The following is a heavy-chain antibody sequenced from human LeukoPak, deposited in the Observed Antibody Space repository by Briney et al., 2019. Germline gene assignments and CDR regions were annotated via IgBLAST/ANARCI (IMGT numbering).Heavy chain of an antibody. CDR2: MNPNSGNT. V-gene: IGHV1-8*03. J-gene: IGHJ4*02. Sequence: ASVKVSCKASGYTFTSYDINWVRQATGQGLEWMGWMNPNSGNTGYAQKFQGRVTITRNTSISTAYMELSGLRSEDTAVYYCARGDWDKSGYFDYWGQGTLVTVSS. CDR3: ARGDWDKSGYFDY. D-gene: IGHD1-26*01. CDR1: GYTFTSYD.